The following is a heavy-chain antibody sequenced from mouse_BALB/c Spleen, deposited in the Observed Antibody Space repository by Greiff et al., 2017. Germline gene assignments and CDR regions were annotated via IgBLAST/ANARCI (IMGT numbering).Heavy chain of an antibody. J-gene: IGHJ2*01. Sequence: VQLQQPGAELVRPGASVKLSCKASGYTFTSYWINWVKQRPGQGLEWIGNIYPSDSYTNYNQKFKDKATLTVDKSSSTAYMQLSSPTSEDSAVYYCTRNYGNYGYFDYWGQGTTLTVSS. CDR2: IYPSDSYT. CDR1: GYTFTSYW. V-gene: IGHV1-69*02. CDR3: TRNYGNYGYFDY. D-gene: IGHD2-1*01.